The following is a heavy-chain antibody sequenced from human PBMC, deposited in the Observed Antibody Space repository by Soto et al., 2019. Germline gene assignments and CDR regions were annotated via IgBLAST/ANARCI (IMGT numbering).Heavy chain of an antibody. J-gene: IGHJ6*02. Sequence: GGSLRLSCAASGFTFSSYAMSWVRQAPGKGLEWVSAISGSGGSTYYADSVKGRFTISRDNSKNTLYLQMNSLRAEDTAVYYCAKCRGIAARPIYYYYGMDVWGQGTTVTVSS. CDR3: AKCRGIAARPIYYYYGMDV. CDR1: GFTFSSYA. CDR2: ISGSGGST. D-gene: IGHD6-6*01. V-gene: IGHV3-23*01.